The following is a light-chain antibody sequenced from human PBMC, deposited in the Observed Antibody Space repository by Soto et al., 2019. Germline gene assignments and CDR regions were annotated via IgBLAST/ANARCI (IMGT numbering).Light chain of an antibody. CDR1: QSVSSN. J-gene: IGKJ1*01. CDR3: QQYNSWPWT. V-gene: IGKV3-15*01. Sequence: IVMTQSTATLSVSPGERATLSCRASQSVSSNLAWYQQKPCQAPRLLIYGASTRATGIPARFSGSGSGTEFTLTISSLQSEDFAVYYCQQYNSWPWTFGQGTKVEIK. CDR2: GAS.